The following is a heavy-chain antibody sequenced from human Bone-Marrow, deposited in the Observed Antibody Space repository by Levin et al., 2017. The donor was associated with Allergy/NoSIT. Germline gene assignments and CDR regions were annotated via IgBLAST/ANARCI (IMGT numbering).Heavy chain of an antibody. J-gene: IGHJ6*03. D-gene: IGHD2-15*01. CDR1: GGSIRSYY. Sequence: SQTLSLPCTVSGGSIRSYYWSWLRQPPGKGLEWIGYIYYSGSTNYNPSLKSRVTISVDTSKNQFSLKLSSVTAADTAVYYCARFNGVVAATLQLYYYYYMDVWGKGTTVTVSS. CDR3: ARFNGVVAATLQLYYYYYMDV. CDR2: IYYSGST. V-gene: IGHV4-59*01.